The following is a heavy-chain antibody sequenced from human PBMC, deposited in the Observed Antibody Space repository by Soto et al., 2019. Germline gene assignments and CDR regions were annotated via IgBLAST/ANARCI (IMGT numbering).Heavy chain of an antibody. D-gene: IGHD2-8*01. CDR3: TTVLIRRYGAFDI. CDR1: GFTFSVYW. CDR2: INSDGSET. V-gene: IGHV3-74*01. Sequence: PGGSLILSCAASGFTFSVYWMHWVRQAPGKGLVWVSRINSDGSETNYADSVKGRLTISRDNAKNTLYLQLTSLRAEDTAVYYCTTVLIRRYGAFDIWGQGTMVT. J-gene: IGHJ3*02.